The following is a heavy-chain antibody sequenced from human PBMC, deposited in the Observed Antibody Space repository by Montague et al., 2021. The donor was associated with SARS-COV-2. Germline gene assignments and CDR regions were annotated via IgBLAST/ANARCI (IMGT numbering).Heavy chain of an antibody. V-gene: IGHV4-59*01. D-gene: IGHD6-19*01. Sequence: SETLSLTCTVSGGSMSNYYWNWIRQPPGKGLEWIGYIYYSGNTNYNPSLKSRVTMSVDTSKNQFSLKLSSVTAADTAVYYCAGDHRVAGSFDPWGQGTLVTVSS. CDR2: IYYSGNT. CDR3: AGDHRVAGSFDP. CDR1: GGSMSNYY. J-gene: IGHJ5*02.